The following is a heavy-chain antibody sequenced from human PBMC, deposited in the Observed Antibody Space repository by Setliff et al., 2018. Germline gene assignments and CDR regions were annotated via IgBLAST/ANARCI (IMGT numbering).Heavy chain of an antibody. J-gene: IGHJ6*03. CDR1: GGSISSGNYY. D-gene: IGHD3-10*01. Sequence: SETLSLTCRVSGGSISSGNYYWGLIRQPPGKGLEWVATINYSGSTYSNPSLKSRLIISVDAPDNQFSVKLSSVTAADTAVYYCARHKSNGSGSYPSLYMDVWGKGIMVTV. CDR3: ARHKSNGSGSYPSLYMDV. V-gene: IGHV4-39*01. CDR2: INYSGST.